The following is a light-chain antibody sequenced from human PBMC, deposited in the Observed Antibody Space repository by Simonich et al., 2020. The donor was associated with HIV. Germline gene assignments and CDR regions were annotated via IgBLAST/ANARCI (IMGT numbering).Light chain of an antibody. V-gene: IGKV4-1*01. CDR2: WAS. CDR3: QQYYNTPQT. CDR1: QSVLYSSNNKNY. Sequence: DIVMTQSPDSLALSMGESATINFKSSQSVLYSSNNKNYLAWYQQKPGHPPRLLIYWASTRESGVPDRFSGSGSGTDFTLTISSLQAEDVAVYYCQQYYNTPQTFGQGTKVEIK. J-gene: IGKJ1*01.